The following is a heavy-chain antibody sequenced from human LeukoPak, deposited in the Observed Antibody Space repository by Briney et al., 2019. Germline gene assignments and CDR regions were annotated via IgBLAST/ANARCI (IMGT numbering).Heavy chain of an antibody. CDR3: ARRGLDSDTIFGVVQFDY. J-gene: IGHJ4*02. Sequence: ASVKVSCKASGYTFTSYDINWVRQATGQGLEWMGWMNPNSGNTGYAQKFQGRVTMTRNTSISTAYTELSSLRSEDTAVYYCARRGLDSDTIFGVVQFDYWGQGTLVTVSS. D-gene: IGHD3-3*01. V-gene: IGHV1-8*01. CDR2: MNPNSGNT. CDR1: GYTFTSYD.